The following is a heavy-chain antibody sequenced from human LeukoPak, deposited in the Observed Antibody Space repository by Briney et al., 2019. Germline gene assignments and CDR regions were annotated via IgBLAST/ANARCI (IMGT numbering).Heavy chain of an antibody. Sequence: ASVKVSCKASGYTFTSYYMHWVRQAPGQGLEWMGIINPSGGSTSYAQKFRGRVTMTRDTSTSTVYMELSSLRSEDTAVYYCARVRAEGTVTTYYFDYWGQGTLVTVSS. J-gene: IGHJ4*02. V-gene: IGHV1-46*01. CDR3: ARVRAEGTVTTYYFDY. CDR1: GYTFTSYY. D-gene: IGHD4-17*01. CDR2: INPSGGST.